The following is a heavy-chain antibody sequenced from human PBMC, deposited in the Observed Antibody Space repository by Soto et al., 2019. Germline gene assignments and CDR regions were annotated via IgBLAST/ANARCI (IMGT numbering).Heavy chain of an antibody. Sequence: ETLSLTCAVSGYSISSGYYWGWIRQTPGKGLEWVASIYHSGSTYYNPSLKSRVTISVDTSKNQFSLKLTSVTAADTAVYYCARGAATVTPGWFDPWGQGIMVTVSS. CDR3: ARGAATVTPGWFDP. CDR2: IYHSGST. J-gene: IGHJ5*02. D-gene: IGHD4-17*01. CDR1: GYSISSGYY. V-gene: IGHV4-38-2*01.